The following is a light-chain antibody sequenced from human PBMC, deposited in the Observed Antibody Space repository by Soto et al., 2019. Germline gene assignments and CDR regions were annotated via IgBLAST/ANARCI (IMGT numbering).Light chain of an antibody. CDR3: QQYGRSPCT. CDR2: GAS. CDR1: QSVSSNN. V-gene: IGKV3-20*01. Sequence: EIVLTQSPGTLSLSPGERATLSCRASQSVSSNNLAWYQQRPGQAPRVVIYGASTRATGLPERFSGSGSGTDFTLTISRLGPEDFAVYYCQQYGRSPCTLGHGTKVAI. J-gene: IGKJ3*01.